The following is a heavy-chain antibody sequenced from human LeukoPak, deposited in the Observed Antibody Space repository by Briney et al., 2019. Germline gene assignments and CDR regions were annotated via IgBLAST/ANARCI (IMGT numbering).Heavy chain of an antibody. CDR1: GYTFTGYY. CDR3: ARDRVWSGYSRFIFDI. V-gene: IGHV1-18*04. D-gene: IGHD3-3*01. CDR2: ISAYNGNT. J-gene: IGHJ3*02. Sequence: GASVKVSCKASGYTFTGYYIHWVRQAPGQGLERMGWISAYNGNTNYAQKLQGRVTMTTDTSTSTAYMELRSLRSDDTAVYYCARDRVWSGYSRFIFDIWGQGTMVTVSS.